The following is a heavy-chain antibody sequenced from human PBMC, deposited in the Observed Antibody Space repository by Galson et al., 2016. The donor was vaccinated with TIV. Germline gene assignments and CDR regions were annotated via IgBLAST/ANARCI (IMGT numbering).Heavy chain of an antibody. D-gene: IGHD4-23*01. J-gene: IGHJ3*01. V-gene: IGHV3-23*01. Sequence: SLRLSCAASGFTFSTYAMNWVRQAPGKGLEWVSGIVGTGGTTYYADSVKGRFTISRDNSKNTLYLQTNSLRAEDTAVYYCAKRKNYGGDAFDLWGQGTLVTVSS. CDR1: GFTFSTYA. CDR3: AKRKNYGGDAFDL. CDR2: IVGTGGTT.